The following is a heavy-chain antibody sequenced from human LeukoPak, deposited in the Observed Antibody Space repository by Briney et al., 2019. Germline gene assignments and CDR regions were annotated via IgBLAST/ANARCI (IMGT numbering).Heavy chain of an antibody. CDR3: ARHFPRGSLDY. CDR2: IYYSGST. Sequence: SETLSLTCTVSGGSISSYYWSWIWQPPGKGLEWIGYIYYSGSTNYNPSLKSRVTISVDTSKNQFSLKLSSVTAADTAVYYCARHFPRGSLDYWGQGTLVTVSS. V-gene: IGHV4-59*08. CDR1: GGSISSYY. J-gene: IGHJ4*02. D-gene: IGHD5-12*01.